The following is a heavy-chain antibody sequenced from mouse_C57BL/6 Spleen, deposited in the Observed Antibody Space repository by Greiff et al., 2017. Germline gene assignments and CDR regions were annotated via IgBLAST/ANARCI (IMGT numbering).Heavy chain of an antibody. CDR3: ARGGPYYGSSYLYFDV. Sequence: VQLQQPGAELVKPGASVKLSCKASGYTFTSYWMHWVKQRTGQGLEWIGMIHPNSGSTNYNEKFKSKATMTVDKSSSTAYMQLSSLTSDDSAVYYCARGGPYYGSSYLYFDVWGTGTTVTVSS. D-gene: IGHD1-1*01. CDR1: GYTFTSYW. CDR2: IHPNSGST. V-gene: IGHV1-64*01. J-gene: IGHJ1*03.